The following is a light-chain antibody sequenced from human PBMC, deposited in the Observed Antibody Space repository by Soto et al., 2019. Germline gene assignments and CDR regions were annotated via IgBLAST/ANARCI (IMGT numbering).Light chain of an antibody. CDR3: SSYTSSSTLV. V-gene: IGLV2-14*01. CDR2: EVS. Sequence: QSVLTQPPSESGTPGQTVTISCSGSSSNIGSNTVSWYQQHPGKAPKLMIYEVSNRPSGVSNRFSGSKSGNTASLTISGLQAEDEADYYCSSYTSSSTLVFGGGTKVTVL. J-gene: IGLJ2*01. CDR1: SSNIGSNT.